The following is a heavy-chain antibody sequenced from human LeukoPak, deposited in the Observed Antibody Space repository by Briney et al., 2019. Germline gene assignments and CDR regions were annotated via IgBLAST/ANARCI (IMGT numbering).Heavy chain of an antibody. CDR3: ASFAPVAGTGMDYYFDY. CDR2: INPNSGGT. V-gene: IGHV1-2*02. D-gene: IGHD6-19*01. J-gene: IGHJ4*02. CDR1: GHTFTGYY. Sequence: GASVKVSCKASGHTFTGYYMHWVRQAPGQGLEWMGWINPNSGGTNYAQKFQGRVTMTRDTSISTAYMELSRLRSDDTAVYYCASFAPVAGTGMDYYFDYWGQGTLVTVSS.